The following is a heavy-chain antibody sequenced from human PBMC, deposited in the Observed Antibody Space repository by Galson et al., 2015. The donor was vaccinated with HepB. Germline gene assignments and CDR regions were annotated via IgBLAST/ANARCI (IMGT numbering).Heavy chain of an antibody. V-gene: IGHV1-58*01. CDR2: IVVGSGNT. Sequence: SVKVSCKASGFTFTSSAVHWVRQARGQRLEWIGWIVVGSGNTNYAQKFQERVTITRDMSTSTAYMELSSLRSEDTAVYYCAADSTLYARSGYLDYWGQGTLVTVSS. CDR1: GFTFTSSA. J-gene: IGHJ4*02. CDR3: AADSTLYARSGYLDY. D-gene: IGHD3-22*01.